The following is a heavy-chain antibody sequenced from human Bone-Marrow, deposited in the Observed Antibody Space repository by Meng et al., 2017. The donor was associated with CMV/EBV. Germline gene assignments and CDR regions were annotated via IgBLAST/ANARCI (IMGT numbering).Heavy chain of an antibody. D-gene: IGHD3-16*01. J-gene: IGHJ4*02. Sequence: GSLRLSCAVYGGSFSGYHWSWIRQPPGKGLEWIGEISQSGSTNYNPSLKSRVTMSVDTSKNQFSLQPSSVTAADTAVYYSARVGLTYVLDYCSQGTRVTVSS. CDR2: ISQSGST. CDR1: GGSFSGYH. CDR3: ARVGLTYVLDY. V-gene: IGHV4-34*01.